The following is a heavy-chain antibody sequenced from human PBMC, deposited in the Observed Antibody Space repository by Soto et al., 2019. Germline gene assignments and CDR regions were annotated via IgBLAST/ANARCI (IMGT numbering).Heavy chain of an antibody. CDR3: AKEINGTGTNVIYDS. CDR1: GFSFSTYA. Sequence: EVQLLESGGSLVQPGGSLRLSCAASGFSFSTYAMGWVRQAPGKGLEWVSAISGSGSATYYADPVKGRFTISRDNSKDTLYLQMNSLRAGDTAGYYCAKEINGTGTNVIYDSWGQGSLVPVSS. J-gene: IGHJ4*02. V-gene: IGHV3-23*01. CDR2: ISGSGSAT. D-gene: IGHD1-7*01.